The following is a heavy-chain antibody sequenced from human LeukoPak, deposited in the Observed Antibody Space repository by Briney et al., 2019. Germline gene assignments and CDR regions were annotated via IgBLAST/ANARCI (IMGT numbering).Heavy chain of an antibody. J-gene: IGHJ4*02. V-gene: IGHV3-69-1*01. CDR2: VSDSSDV. D-gene: IGHD5-18*01. CDR1: GFTVSSNF. Sequence: GGSLRLSCAASGFTVSSNFMSWVRQAPGKGLEWVSTVSDSSDVYYSDSVKGRFTISRDNARNSLYLQMNSLRDEDTAVYYCARDGLHTAHFDYWGQGTLVTVSS. CDR3: ARDGLHTAHFDY.